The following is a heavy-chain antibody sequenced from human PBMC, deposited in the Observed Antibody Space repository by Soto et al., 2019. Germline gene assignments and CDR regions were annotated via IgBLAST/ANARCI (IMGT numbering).Heavy chain of an antibody. D-gene: IGHD6-13*01. CDR3: ARVGWRAAGGVYYDIDV. V-gene: IGHV6-1*01. CDR1: GDSVSSNSAA. CDR2: TYYRSKWYN. Sequence: SQTLSLTCAIAGDSVSSNSAAWNWIRQSPSRGLEWLGRTYYRSKWYNDYAVSVKSRITINPDTSKNQFSLQLNSVTPEDTAVYYCARVGWRAAGGVYYDIDVWSKGTSVPVSS. J-gene: IGHJ6*03.